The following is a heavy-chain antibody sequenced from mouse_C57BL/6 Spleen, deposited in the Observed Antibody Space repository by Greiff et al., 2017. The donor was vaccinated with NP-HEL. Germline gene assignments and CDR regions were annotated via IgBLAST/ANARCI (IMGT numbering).Heavy chain of an antibody. CDR1: GYTFTSYW. J-gene: IGHJ3*01. CDR3: ARSDDGYLFAY. V-gene: IGHV1-61*01. D-gene: IGHD2-3*01. Sequence: VQLQQPGAELVRPGSSVKLSCKASGYTFTSYWMDWVKQRPGQGLEWIGNIYPSDSETHYNQKFKDKATLTVDKSSSTAYMQLSSLTSEDSAVYYCARSDDGYLFAYWGQGTLVTVSA. CDR2: IYPSDSET.